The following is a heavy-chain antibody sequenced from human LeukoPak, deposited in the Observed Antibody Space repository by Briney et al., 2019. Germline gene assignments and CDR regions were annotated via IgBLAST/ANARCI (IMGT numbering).Heavy chain of an antibody. J-gene: IGHJ5*02. V-gene: IGHV4-59*01. CDR3: ARAGFDSSGYYNAYNWFDP. CDR2: IYYSGST. Sequence: PSETLSLTCTVSGGPISSYYWSWIRQPPGKGLEWIGYIYYSGSTNYNPSLKSRVTISVDTSKNQFSLKLSSVTAADTAVYYCARAGFDSSGYYNAYNWFDPWGQGTLVTVSS. CDR1: GGPISSYY. D-gene: IGHD3-22*01.